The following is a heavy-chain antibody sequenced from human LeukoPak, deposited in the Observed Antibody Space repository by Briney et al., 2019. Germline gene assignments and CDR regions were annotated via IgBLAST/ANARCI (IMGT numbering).Heavy chain of an antibody. V-gene: IGHV1-18*01. J-gene: IGHJ4*02. CDR1: GYTLINYG. CDR2: ISIYNGKT. CDR3: ASPRNGAYDFDF. Sequence: ASVRISCQASGYTLINYGISWVRHAPGQGLEWVAWISIYNGKTTHAKTVHDRVTMTMDTSTNTVYLELRDLTFGDTAVYFCASPRNGAYDFDFWGQGTRVTVSS. D-gene: IGHD2-21*01.